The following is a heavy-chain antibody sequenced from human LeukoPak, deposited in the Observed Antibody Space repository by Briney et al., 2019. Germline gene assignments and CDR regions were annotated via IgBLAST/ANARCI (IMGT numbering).Heavy chain of an antibody. Sequence: GGSLRLSCAASGLIFSSFGMQWVRQAPGKGLEWVAFIRYDGSNTYYAESLKGRFTISRDNSKNTLYLQMNSLRAEDTAVYYCAKDSRGGGSYDYWGQGTLVTVSS. D-gene: IGHD1-26*01. J-gene: IGHJ4*02. V-gene: IGHV3-30*02. CDR3: AKDSRGGGSYDY. CDR1: GLIFSSFG. CDR2: IRYDGSNT.